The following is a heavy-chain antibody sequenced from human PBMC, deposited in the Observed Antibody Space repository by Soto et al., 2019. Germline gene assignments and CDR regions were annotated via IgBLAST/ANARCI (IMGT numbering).Heavy chain of an antibody. J-gene: IGHJ6*02. Sequence: QVQLVQSGAEVKKPGSSVKVSCKASGGTFSRYAISWVRQAPGQGLEWMGGIIPIFGTANYAQKFQGRVTITADESTSTAYMELSSPRSEDSAVYYCARARDYSNEYYYYGMDVWGQGTTVTVSS. CDR3: ARARDYSNEYYYYGMDV. D-gene: IGHD4-4*01. CDR2: IIPIFGTA. CDR1: GGTFSRYA. V-gene: IGHV1-69*01.